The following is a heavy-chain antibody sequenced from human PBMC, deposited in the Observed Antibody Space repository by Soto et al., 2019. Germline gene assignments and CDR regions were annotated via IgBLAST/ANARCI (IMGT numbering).Heavy chain of an antibody. CDR3: SRGGGYSYIDV. J-gene: IGHJ6*03. Sequence: DVQLVESGGGLVQPGRSLRLSCTASGFSFGDSAVSWFRQAPGKGLEWVGFVRSQHHGGTIVYAASVKGRFTISRDDSKLIAYTQMDSRKLEATGVHYCSRGGGYSYIDVWGKGTTVTVSS. CDR1: GFSFGDSA. CDR2: VRSQHHGGTI. D-gene: IGHD3-16*01. V-gene: IGHV3-49*03.